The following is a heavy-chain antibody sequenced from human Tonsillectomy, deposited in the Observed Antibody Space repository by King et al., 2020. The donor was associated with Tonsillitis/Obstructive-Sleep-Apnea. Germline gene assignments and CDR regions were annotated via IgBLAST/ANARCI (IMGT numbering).Heavy chain of an antibody. J-gene: IGHJ4*02. V-gene: IGHV3-30*04. CDR1: GFTFSSYA. D-gene: IGHD1-26*01. CDR2: ISYGGSNK. CDR3: ARVICGGSYFNYFDY. Sequence: VQLVESGGGVVQPGRSLRLSCAASGFTFSSYAMHWVRQAPGKGLEWVAVISYGGSNKYYADSVKGRFTISRENSKNTLYLQMNSLRAEDTAVYYCARVICGGSYFNYFDYWGQGTLVTVSS.